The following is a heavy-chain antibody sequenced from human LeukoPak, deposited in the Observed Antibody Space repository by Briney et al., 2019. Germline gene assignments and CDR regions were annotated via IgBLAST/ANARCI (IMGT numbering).Heavy chain of an antibody. CDR3: SRVGLVDNEYGFYFYMDV. J-gene: IGHJ6*03. Sequence: ASVTLSLTPSVSSFSYYGITWVRHAPGPGRGWMGWVSVYNGDTNYAKTLHGRVTITIDTSTNTAYLHLRSLRSADTAGSYCSRVGLVDNEYGFYFYMDVWGKGTTVIVSS. V-gene: IGHV1-18*01. D-gene: IGHD4/OR15-4a*01. CDR2: VSVYNGDT. CDR1: VSSFSYYG.